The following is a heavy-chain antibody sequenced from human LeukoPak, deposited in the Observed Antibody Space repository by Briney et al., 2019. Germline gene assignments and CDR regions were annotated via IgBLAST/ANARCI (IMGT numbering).Heavy chain of an antibody. J-gene: IGHJ4*02. CDR3: ARDLDTAMPSSDY. Sequence: TGGSLRLSCAASGSTFSSYSMNWVRQAPGKGLEWVSSISSSSSYIYYADSVKGRFTISRDNAKNSLYLQMNSLRAEDTAVYYCARDLDTAMPSSDYWGQGTLVTVSS. CDR1: GSTFSSYS. D-gene: IGHD5-18*01. V-gene: IGHV3-21*01. CDR2: ISSSSSYI.